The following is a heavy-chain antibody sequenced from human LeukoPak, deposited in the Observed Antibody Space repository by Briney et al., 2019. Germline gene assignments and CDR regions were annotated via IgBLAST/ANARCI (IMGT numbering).Heavy chain of an antibody. V-gene: IGHV1-8*01. CDR2: MNPNSGNS. Sequence: ASVKVSCKASGYTFTSYDINWVRQATGQGLEWMGWMNPNSGNSGYAQKFQGRVTTTRNTSISTAYMELSSLRSEDTAAYYCARAEYSGSYSFDSWGQGTLVTVSS. D-gene: IGHD1-26*01. CDR1: GYTFTSYD. J-gene: IGHJ4*02. CDR3: ARAEYSGSYSFDS.